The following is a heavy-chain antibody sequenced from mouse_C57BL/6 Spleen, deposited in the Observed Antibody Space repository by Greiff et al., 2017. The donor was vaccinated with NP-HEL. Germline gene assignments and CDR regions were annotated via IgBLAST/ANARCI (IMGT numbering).Heavy chain of an antibody. V-gene: IGHV1-18*01. D-gene: IGHD2-4*01. Sequence: VQLQQSGPELVKPGASVKIPCKASGYTFTDYTMAWVKQSHGKSLEWIGDINPNNGGTIYNQKFKGKATLTVDKSSSTAYMELRSLTSEDTAVYYCARSGDYDWGFAYWGQGTLVTVSA. CDR3: ARSGDYDWGFAY. J-gene: IGHJ3*01. CDR2: INPNNGGT. CDR1: GYTFTDYT.